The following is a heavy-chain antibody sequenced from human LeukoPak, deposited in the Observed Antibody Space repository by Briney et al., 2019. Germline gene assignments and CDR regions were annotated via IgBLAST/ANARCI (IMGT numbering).Heavy chain of an antibody. CDR3: AKGAGPPWFDP. D-gene: IGHD6-19*01. Sequence: SETLSLTCAVYGGSFSGYYWSWIRQPPGKGLEWIGEINHSGSTNYNPSLKSRVTISVDTSKNQFFLNLRSVTAADTAVYYCAKGAGPPWFDPWGQGTVVTVSS. CDR1: GGSFSGYY. CDR2: INHSGST. J-gene: IGHJ5*02. V-gene: IGHV4-34*01.